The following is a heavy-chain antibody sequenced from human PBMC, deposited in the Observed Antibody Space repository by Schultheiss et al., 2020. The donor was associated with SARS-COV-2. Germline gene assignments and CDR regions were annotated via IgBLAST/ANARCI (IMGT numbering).Heavy chain of an antibody. V-gene: IGHV3-21*01. J-gene: IGHJ3*02. Sequence: GGSLRLSCVASGFTFSSYSMNWVRQAPGKGLEWVSSISSSSTYIYYVDSMKGRFTISRDNAKNSLYLQMKSLRAEDTAVYYCARDGGSYFPDAFDIWGQGTMVTVSS. CDR1: GFTFSSYS. D-gene: IGHD1-26*01. CDR3: ARDGGSYFPDAFDI. CDR2: ISSSSTYI.